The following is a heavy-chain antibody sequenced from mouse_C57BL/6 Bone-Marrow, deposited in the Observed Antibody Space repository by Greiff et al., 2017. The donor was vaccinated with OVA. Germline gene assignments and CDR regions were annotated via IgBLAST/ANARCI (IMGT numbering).Heavy chain of an antibody. CDR3: TTGWFFDY. Sequence: EVQLQQSGAELVRPGASVKLSCTASGFNIKDDYMHWVKQRPEQGLEWIGRIDPENGDTEYASKFQGKATITADTSSNTAYLQLSSLTSEDTAVYYCTTGWFFDYWGQGTTLTVSS. V-gene: IGHV14-4*01. CDR2: IDPENGDT. J-gene: IGHJ2*01. CDR1: GFNIKDDY. D-gene: IGHD3-3*01.